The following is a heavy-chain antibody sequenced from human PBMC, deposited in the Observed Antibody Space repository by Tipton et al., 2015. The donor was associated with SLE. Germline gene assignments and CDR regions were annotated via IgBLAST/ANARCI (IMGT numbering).Heavy chain of an antibody. D-gene: IGHD1-26*01. Sequence: TLSLTCTVSGGSISSHYWSWIRQPPGKELEWIGYMYYSGNTNYNPSLKSRVTISVDTSNNQFSLMLTSLTAADTAVYYAREGLRRGDFDFWGQGILVTVSS. J-gene: IGHJ4*02. V-gene: IGHV4-59*11. CDR2: MYYSGNT. CDR3: AREGLRRGDFDF. CDR1: GGSISSHY.